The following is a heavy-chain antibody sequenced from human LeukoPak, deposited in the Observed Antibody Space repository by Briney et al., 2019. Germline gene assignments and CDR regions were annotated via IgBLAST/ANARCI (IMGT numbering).Heavy chain of an antibody. CDR3: ARGSGSSWFDY. D-gene: IGHD6-13*01. CDR2: INNSGST. J-gene: IGHJ4*02. Sequence: SETLSLTCAVYGGSFSGYYWSWIRQPPGKGLEWIGEINNSGSTNYNPSLKSRGTISVDTSKTQFSLKLSSVTAAATAVYYCARGSGSSWFDYWGQGTLVTVSS. V-gene: IGHV4-34*01. CDR1: GGSFSGYY.